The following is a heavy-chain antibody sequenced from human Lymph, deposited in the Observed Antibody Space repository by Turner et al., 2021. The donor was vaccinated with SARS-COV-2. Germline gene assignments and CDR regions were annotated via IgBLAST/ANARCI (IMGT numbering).Heavy chain of an antibody. CDR2: IYSGGST. CDR1: GFIVSSNY. J-gene: IGHJ6*02. D-gene: IGHD1-1*01. Sequence: EVQLVETGGGLIQPGGSLRLSCAASGFIVSSNYMNWVRQGPGKGLEWVSLIYSGGSTYYADSVKGRFTISRDNSKNTLYLQMNSLRAEDTAVYYCARDLQLYGMDVWGQGTTVTVSS. CDR3: ARDLQLYGMDV. V-gene: IGHV3-53*02.